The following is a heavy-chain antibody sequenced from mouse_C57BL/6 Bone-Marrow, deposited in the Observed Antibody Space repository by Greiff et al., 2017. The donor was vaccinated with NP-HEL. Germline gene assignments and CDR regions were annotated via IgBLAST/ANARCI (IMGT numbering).Heavy chain of an antibody. CDR2: INPNNGGT. CDR1: GYTFTDYY. D-gene: IGHD1-1*01. Sequence: EVQLQQSGPELVKPGASVKISCKASGYTFTDYYMNWVKQSHGKSLEWIGDINPNNGGTSYNQKFKGKATLTVDKSSSTAYMELRSLTSEDSAVYYCERVYYYGSSPYYYAMDYWGQGTSVTVSS. CDR3: ERVYYYGSSPYYYAMDY. V-gene: IGHV1-26*01. J-gene: IGHJ4*01.